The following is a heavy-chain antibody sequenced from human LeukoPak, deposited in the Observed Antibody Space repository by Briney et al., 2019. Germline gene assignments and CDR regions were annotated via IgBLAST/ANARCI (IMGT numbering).Heavy chain of an antibody. Sequence: GGSLRLSCAASGFTVNSNYMTWVRQAPGKGLEWVSVIYTDGRTDYADSVKGRFTISRDNAKNSLYLQMNSLRAEDTAVYYCARASSSWYGYWGQGTLVTVSS. CDR3: ARASSSWYGY. CDR1: GFTVNSNY. V-gene: IGHV3-53*01. D-gene: IGHD6-13*01. J-gene: IGHJ4*02. CDR2: IYTDGRT.